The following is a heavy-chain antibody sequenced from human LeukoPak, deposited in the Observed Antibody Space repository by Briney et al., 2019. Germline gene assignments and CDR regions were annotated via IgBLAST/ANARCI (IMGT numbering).Heavy chain of an antibody. V-gene: IGHV4-59*01. CDR3: ARNVGGLRGFDY. CDR2: VSYTGTT. D-gene: IGHD3-10*01. CDR1: GGSINSYY. Sequence: SETLSLTCSVSGGSINSYYWSWIRQPPGKGLEWIGWVSYTGTTYFNPSLKSRVTISVDTSKNQFSLRLTSVTAVDTAVFFCARNVGGLRGFDYWGQGTLVTVSS. J-gene: IGHJ4*02.